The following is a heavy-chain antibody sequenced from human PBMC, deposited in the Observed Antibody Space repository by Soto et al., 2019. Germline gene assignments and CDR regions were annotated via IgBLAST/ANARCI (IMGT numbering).Heavy chain of an antibody. CDR1: GYTFTSYA. D-gene: IGHD2-15*01. CDR3: ARVGGYCSGGSCRLYNWFDP. Sequence: ASVKVSCKASGYTFTSYAMHWVRQAPGQRLEWMGWINAGNGNTKYSQKFQGRVTITRDTSASTAYMELSSLRSEDTAVYYCARVGGYCSGGSCRLYNWFDPWGQGTLVTVS. CDR2: INAGNGNT. J-gene: IGHJ5*02. V-gene: IGHV1-3*01.